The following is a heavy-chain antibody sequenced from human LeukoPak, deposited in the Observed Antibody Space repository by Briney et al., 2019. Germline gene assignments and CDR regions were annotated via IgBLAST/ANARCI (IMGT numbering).Heavy chain of an antibody. V-gene: IGHV1-8*02. CDR2: MNPNSGNT. CDR1: GYTFSNYD. CDR3: AKDFSVYNYDSRVLDY. J-gene: IGHJ4*02. Sequence: ASVKVSCKTSGYTFSNYDINWVRQATGQGLEWMGWMNPNSGNTGYAQKFQGRVTITRNTSISTAYMELSSLRAEDTAVYYCAKDFSVYNYDSRVLDYWGQGTLVTVSS. D-gene: IGHD3-22*01.